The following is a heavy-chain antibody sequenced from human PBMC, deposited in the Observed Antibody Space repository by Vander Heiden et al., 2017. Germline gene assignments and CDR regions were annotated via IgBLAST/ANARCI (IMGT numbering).Heavy chain of an antibody. CDR1: GFTFGSYS. Sequence: VQLVESGGCLVKPGGSLRLSCAASGFTFGSYSMNGVRQGPGKGLEWVSSISSSSSYKYYADSVKGRFTISRDNAKNSLYLQMNSLRAEDTAVYYCARGVVVPAALPFDPWGQGTLVTVSS. CDR2: ISSSSSYK. J-gene: IGHJ5*02. CDR3: ARGVVVPAALPFDP. D-gene: IGHD2-2*02. V-gene: IGHV3-21*01.